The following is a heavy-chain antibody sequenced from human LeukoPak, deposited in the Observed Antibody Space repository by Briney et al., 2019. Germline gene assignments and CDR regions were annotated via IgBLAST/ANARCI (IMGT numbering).Heavy chain of an antibody. D-gene: IGHD3-3*01. CDR1: GFTFSDYY. J-gene: IGHJ2*01. Sequence: PGRSLRLSCAASGFTFSDYYMYWIRQAPGKGLEWVSYISSSSGYTNYADFVKGRFTISRDNAKISLNLQMNSLRAEDTAIYYCARRYYDFLSGYYNWYFDLWGRGTLVTVSS. CDR3: ARRYYDFLSGYYNWYFDL. CDR2: ISSSSGYT. V-gene: IGHV3-11*03.